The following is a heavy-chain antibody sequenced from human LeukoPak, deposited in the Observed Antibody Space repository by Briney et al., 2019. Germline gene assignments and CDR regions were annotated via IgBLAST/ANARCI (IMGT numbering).Heavy chain of an antibody. CDR1: GGSISSYY. V-gene: IGHV4-4*07. D-gene: IGHD4-23*01. CDR3: ARGSYGGDTGYYFDY. J-gene: IGHJ4*02. Sequence: PSETLSLTCTVSGGSISSYYWSWIRQAAGKGLEWIGRVYSTGTTNYNPSLVSRATLSIDTSKNQFSLKVRSVTAADTAVYFCARGSYGGDTGYYFDYWGQGTLVTVSS. CDR2: VYSTGTT.